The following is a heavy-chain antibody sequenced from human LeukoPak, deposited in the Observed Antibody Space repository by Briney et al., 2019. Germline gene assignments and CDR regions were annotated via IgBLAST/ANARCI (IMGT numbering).Heavy chain of an antibody. CDR2: ISAYNGNT. J-gene: IGHJ4*02. CDR1: GYTFTSYG. V-gene: IGHV1-18*01. D-gene: IGHD3-10*01. Sequence: ASVTVSFKASGYTFTSYGISWVRQAPGQGLEWMGWISAYNGNTNYAQKLQGRVTMTTDTSTSTAYMELRSLRSDDTAVYYCARVGYYGSGSYYILDYWGQGTLVTVSS. CDR3: ARVGYYGSGSYYILDY.